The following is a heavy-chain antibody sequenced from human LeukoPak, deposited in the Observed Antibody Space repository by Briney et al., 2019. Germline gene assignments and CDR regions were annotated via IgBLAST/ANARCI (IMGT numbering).Heavy chain of an antibody. D-gene: IGHD5-18*01. J-gene: IGHJ5*02. CDR2: ISGSGGST. CDR1: GFTFSSYA. Sequence: PGGSLRLSCAASGFTFSSYAMRWVRQAPGKGLEWVSAISGSGGSTYYADSVKGRFTISRDNSKNTLYLQMNSLRAEDTAVYYCAKGDSASRIQLWINWFDPWGQGTLVTVSS. CDR3: AKGDSASRIQLWINWFDP. V-gene: IGHV3-23*01.